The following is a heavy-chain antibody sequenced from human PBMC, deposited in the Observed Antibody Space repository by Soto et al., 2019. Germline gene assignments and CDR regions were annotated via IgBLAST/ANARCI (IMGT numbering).Heavy chain of an antibody. CDR1: GGSISSYC. CDR3: ARHDPGGLDY. Sequence: QVQLQESGPGLVKPSETLTLTCTVSGGSISSYCCSWIRLPPGKGLEWIGYICNSVTTNYNPSLKGRVTISGDTSKNQFSLKLSSVTAADTAVYYCARHDPGGLDYWGQGTLVTVSS. J-gene: IGHJ4*02. D-gene: IGHD3-10*01. V-gene: IGHV4-59*08. CDR2: ICNSVTT.